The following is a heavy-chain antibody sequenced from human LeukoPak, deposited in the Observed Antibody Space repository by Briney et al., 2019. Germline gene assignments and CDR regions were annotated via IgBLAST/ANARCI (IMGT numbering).Heavy chain of an antibody. CDR1: GGSISSSSYY. CDR3: ARETLLGSGYDYYSSYSSTWHLDY. CDR2: MYYSGST. J-gene: IGHJ4*02. D-gene: IGHD5-12*01. V-gene: IGHV4-39*07. Sequence: SVTLSLTCTVSGGSISSSSYYWGWIRQPPGKGLEWIGSMYYSGSTYYNPSLKSRVTISVDTSKNQFSLKLSSVTAADPAVYYCARETLLGSGYDYYSSYSSTWHLDYWGQGTLVTVSS.